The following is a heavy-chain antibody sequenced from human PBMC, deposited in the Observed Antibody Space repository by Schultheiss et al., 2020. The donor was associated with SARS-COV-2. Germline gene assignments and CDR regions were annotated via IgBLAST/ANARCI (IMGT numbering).Heavy chain of an antibody. CDR1: GGSISSYY. D-gene: IGHD2-2*01. Sequence: SETLSLTCTVSGGSISSYYWSWIRQPAGKGLEWIGRIYTSGSTNYNPSLKSRVTISVDTSKNQFSLKLSSVTAADTAVYYCARQGDIVVVPAAMGWFDPWGQGTLVTVSS. CDR3: ARQGDIVVVPAAMGWFDP. J-gene: IGHJ5*02. CDR2: IYTSGST. V-gene: IGHV4-4*07.